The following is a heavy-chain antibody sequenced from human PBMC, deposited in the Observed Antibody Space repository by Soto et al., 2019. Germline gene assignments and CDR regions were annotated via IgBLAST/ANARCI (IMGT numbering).Heavy chain of an antibody. V-gene: IGHV1-69*04. CDR1: GDTFNFYS. J-gene: IGHJ4*02. CDR2: VNPILSMS. CDR3: ATSYGSGYRAFDF. Sequence: QVQLVQSGAEVKRPGSSVKVSCKASGDTFNFYSINWVRQAPGLGLEWMGRVNPILSMSNYAQRLQGRVTMTADKSTITAYMELSGIRSEDTAIYYCATSYGSGYRAFDFWGQGALVTVSS. D-gene: IGHD3-10*01.